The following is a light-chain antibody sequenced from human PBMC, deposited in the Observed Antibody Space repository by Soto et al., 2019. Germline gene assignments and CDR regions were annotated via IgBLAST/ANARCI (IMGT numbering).Light chain of an antibody. CDR3: SSYTSSLSAYV. CDR1: SSDVGGYNY. CDR2: EVS. Sequence: QSVLTQPASVSGSPGQSITISCTGTSSDVGGYNYVSWYQQQSGKAPKLMIHEVSNRPSGVSNRFSGSKSGNTASLTISGLQAEDEADYYCSSYTSSLSAYVFGNGNKVTVL. V-gene: IGLV2-14*01. J-gene: IGLJ1*01.